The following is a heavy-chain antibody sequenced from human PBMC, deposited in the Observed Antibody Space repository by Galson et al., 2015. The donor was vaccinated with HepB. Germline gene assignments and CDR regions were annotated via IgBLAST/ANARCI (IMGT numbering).Heavy chain of an antibody. Sequence: SVKVSCKVSGYTLTELSMHWVRQAPGKGLEWMGGFDPEDGETIYAQKFQGRVTMTEDTSTDTAYMELSSLRSEDTAVYYCATGVGVGETIYFDYWGQGTLVTVSS. J-gene: IGHJ4*02. V-gene: IGHV1-24*01. D-gene: IGHD3-10*01. CDR1: GYTLTELS. CDR2: FDPEDGET. CDR3: ATGVGVGETIYFDY.